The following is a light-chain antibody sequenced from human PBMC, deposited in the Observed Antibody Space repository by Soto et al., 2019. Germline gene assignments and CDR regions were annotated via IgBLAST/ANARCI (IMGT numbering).Light chain of an antibody. Sequence: QSALTQPPSVSGSPGQSVTISCTGTNSDVGSFNHISWYQHTPGTAPKVMIYEVTSRPSGVPDRFSGSKSGNTASLTISGLQAEDEADYYCSLYTSTFTYVFGTGTKLTVL. V-gene: IGLV2-18*01. J-gene: IGLJ1*01. CDR2: EVT. CDR1: NSDVGSFNH. CDR3: SLYTSTFTYV.